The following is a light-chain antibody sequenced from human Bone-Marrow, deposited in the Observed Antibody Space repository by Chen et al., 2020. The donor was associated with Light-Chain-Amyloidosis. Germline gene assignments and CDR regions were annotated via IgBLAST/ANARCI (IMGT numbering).Light chain of an antibody. J-gene: IGLJ3*02. CDR3: QSYHGSSHGV. CDR1: SGSIATNY. CDR2: DDD. V-gene: IGLV6-57*01. Sequence: NFMLNQPHPVSESPGKTVSSSCTCSSGSIATNYVQWYQQRPGSSPTTVIYDDDQRPSGVPDRFSGSINRSSYSASLTISGLTTEDAADYYCQSYHGSSHGVFGGGTKLTVL.